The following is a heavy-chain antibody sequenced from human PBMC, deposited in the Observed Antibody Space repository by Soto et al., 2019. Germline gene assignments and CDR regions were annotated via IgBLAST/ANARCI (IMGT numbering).Heavy chain of an antibody. CDR3: ARDRNYASWFDP. Sequence: GGSLRLSCAASGFTFSSYAMSWVRQAPGKGLVWVSRINSDGSSTSYADSVKGRFTISRDNAKNTLYLQMNSLRAEDTAVYYCARDRNYASWFDPWGQGTLVTVSS. CDR1: GFTFSSYA. CDR2: INSDGSST. D-gene: IGHD4-4*01. V-gene: IGHV3-74*01. J-gene: IGHJ5*02.